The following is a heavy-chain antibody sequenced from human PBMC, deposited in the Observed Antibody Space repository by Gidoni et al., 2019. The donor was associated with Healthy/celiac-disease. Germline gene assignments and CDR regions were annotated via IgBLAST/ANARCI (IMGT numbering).Heavy chain of an antibody. CDR2: IKQDGSEK. Sequence: EVQLVESGGGLVQPGGSLRLSCAASGFTFSSYWMSWVSQAPGKGLEWVANIKQDGSEKYYVDSVKGRFTISRDNAKNSLYLQMNSLRAEDTAVYYCARAEGDFWSGYYSLYYYGMDVWGQGTTVTVSS. V-gene: IGHV3-7*01. CDR1: GFTFSSYW. D-gene: IGHD3-3*01. J-gene: IGHJ6*02. CDR3: ARAEGDFWSGYYSLYYYGMDV.